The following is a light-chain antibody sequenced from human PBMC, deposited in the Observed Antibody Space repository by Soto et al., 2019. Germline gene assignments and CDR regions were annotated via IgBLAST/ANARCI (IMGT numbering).Light chain of an antibody. CDR1: SSDVGNYNL. J-gene: IGLJ3*02. V-gene: IGLV2-23*01. CDR2: EGT. CDR3: CSYAGSSSLV. Sequence: QSALTQPASVSGSPGQSITISCTGTSSDVGNYNLVSWYQQHPGKAPKLIIYEGTKRPSGVSNRFSVSKSGNTASLTISGLQAEDEADDYCCSYAGSSSLVFGGGTKLTVL.